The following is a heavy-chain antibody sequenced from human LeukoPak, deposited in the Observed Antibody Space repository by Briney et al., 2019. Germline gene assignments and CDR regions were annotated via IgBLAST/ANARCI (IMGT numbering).Heavy chain of an antibody. CDR3: AKDTRSSGWSKYSDY. CDR1: GFTFSSYA. D-gene: IGHD6-19*01. Sequence: GGSLRLSCAASGFTFSSYAMSWVRQAPGKGLEWVSTISGSGGSTHYADSVKGRFTISRDNSKNTLYLQMNSLRAEDTAVYYCAKDTRSSGWSKYSDYWGQGTLVTVSS. CDR2: ISGSGGST. V-gene: IGHV3-23*01. J-gene: IGHJ4*02.